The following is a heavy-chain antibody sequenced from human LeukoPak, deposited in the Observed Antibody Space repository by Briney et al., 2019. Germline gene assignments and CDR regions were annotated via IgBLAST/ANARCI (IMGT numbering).Heavy chain of an antibody. Sequence: SETLSLTCTVCGGSISSYYWSWIRQPPGKGLERIGYIYYSGSTNYNPSLKSRVTISVDTSKNQFSLKLSSVTAADTAVYYCARVPLYYYGSGSYFDYWGQGTLVTVSS. CDR3: ARVPLYYYGSGSYFDY. D-gene: IGHD3-10*01. CDR1: GGSISSYY. V-gene: IGHV4-59*01. CDR2: IYYSGST. J-gene: IGHJ4*02.